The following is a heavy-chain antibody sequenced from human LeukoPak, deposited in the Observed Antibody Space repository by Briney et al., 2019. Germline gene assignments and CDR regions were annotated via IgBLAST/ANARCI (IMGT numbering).Heavy chain of an antibody. CDR3: ARDRYSGSYPLDV. CDR1: GFTFSSYG. V-gene: IGHV3-48*04. Sequence: GGSLRLSCAASGFTFSSYGMSWVRQAPGKGLEWVSWISSSGSTIYYADSVKGRFTISRDNAKNSLYLQMNSLRAEDTAVYYCARDRYSGSYPLDVWGKGTTVTVSS. D-gene: IGHD1-26*01. J-gene: IGHJ6*04. CDR2: ISSSGSTI.